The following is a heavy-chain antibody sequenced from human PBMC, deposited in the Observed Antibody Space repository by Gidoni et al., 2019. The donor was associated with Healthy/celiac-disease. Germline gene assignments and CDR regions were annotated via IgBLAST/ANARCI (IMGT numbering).Heavy chain of an antibody. CDR1: GGSFSGYY. Sequence: QVQLQQWGAGLLKPSETLSLTCAVYGGSFSGYYWSWIRQPPGKGLEWIGEINHSGSTNYNPSLKSRVTISVDTSKNQFSLKLSSVTAADTAVYYCASRYYYGSGPDSSDYWGQGTLVTVSS. V-gene: IGHV4-34*01. D-gene: IGHD3-10*01. CDR3: ASRYYYGSGPDSSDY. CDR2: INHSGST. J-gene: IGHJ4*02.